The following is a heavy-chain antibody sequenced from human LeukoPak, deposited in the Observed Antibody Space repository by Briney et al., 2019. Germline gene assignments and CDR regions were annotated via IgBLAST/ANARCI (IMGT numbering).Heavy chain of an antibody. J-gene: IGHJ4*02. D-gene: IGHD3-22*01. CDR3: GRDPYYDSLDY. CDR2: IKDDGAET. CDR1: GFTSTNYW. V-gene: IGHV3-7*01. Sequence: PRGSLRLSCAASGFTSTNYWMSWVRQAPGKGLEWVANIKDDGAETYYVDSVKGRFTIFRDNAKNSLYLQMNSLRAEDTAVYYCGRDPYYDSLDYWGQGTLVTVSS.